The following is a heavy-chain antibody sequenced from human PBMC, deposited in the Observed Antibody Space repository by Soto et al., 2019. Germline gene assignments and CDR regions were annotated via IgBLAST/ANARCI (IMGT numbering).Heavy chain of an antibody. D-gene: IGHD4-17*01. CDR2: INSDGSST. Sequence: HPGGSLRLSCAASGFTFSSYWMHWVRQAPGKGLVWVSRINSDGSSTSYADSVKGRFTISRDNAKNTLYLQMNSLRAEDTAVYYCARVRGSYGDYDGQVVSFDYWGQGTLVTVSS. CDR1: GFTFSSYW. V-gene: IGHV3-74*01. J-gene: IGHJ4*02. CDR3: ARVRGSYGDYDGQVVSFDY.